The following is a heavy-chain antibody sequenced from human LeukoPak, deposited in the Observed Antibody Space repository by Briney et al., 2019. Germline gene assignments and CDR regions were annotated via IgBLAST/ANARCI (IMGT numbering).Heavy chain of an antibody. Sequence: SETLSLTCAVYGGSFSGYYWSWIRQPPGKGLEWIGEINHSGSTNYNPSLKSRVTISVDTSKNQFSLILSSVTAADTAVYYCVRRGSSSWGFDPWGQGTLVTVSS. CDR2: INHSGST. J-gene: IGHJ5*02. CDR3: VRRGSSSWGFDP. CDR1: GGSFSGYY. D-gene: IGHD6-13*01. V-gene: IGHV4-34*01.